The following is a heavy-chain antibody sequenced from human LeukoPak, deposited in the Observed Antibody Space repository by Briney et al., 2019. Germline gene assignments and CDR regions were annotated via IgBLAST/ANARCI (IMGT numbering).Heavy chain of an antibody. Sequence: GESLKISCKGSGYSFTSYWICWVRQMPGKGLEWMGIIYPGDSDTRYSPSFQGQVTISADKSISTAYLQWSSLKASDTAMYYCARLTDYYGSGSRPYYFDYWGQGTLVTVSS. CDR2: IYPGDSDT. CDR3: ARLTDYYGSGSRPYYFDY. J-gene: IGHJ4*02. CDR1: GYSFTSYW. D-gene: IGHD3-10*01. V-gene: IGHV5-51*01.